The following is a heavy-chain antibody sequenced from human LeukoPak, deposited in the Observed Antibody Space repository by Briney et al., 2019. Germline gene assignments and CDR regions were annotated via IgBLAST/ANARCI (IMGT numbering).Heavy chain of an antibody. J-gene: IGHJ3*02. V-gene: IGHV4-38-2*02. D-gene: IGHD2-2*01. CDR2: IYHSGST. CDR1: GYSISSGYY. Sequence: SETLSLTSTVSGYSISSGYYWGWIRQPPGKGLEWIGSIYHSGSTYYNPSLKSRVTISVDTSKNQFSLKLSSVTAADTAVYYCARGPIVVVPAATAFDIWGQGTMVTVSS. CDR3: ARGPIVVVPAATAFDI.